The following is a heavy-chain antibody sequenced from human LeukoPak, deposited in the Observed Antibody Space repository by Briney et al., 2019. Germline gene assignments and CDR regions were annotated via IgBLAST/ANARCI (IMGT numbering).Heavy chain of an antibody. Sequence: ASVKVSCKASGGTFSSYAISWVRQAPGKGLEWMGGFDPEDGETIYAQKFQGRVTMTEDTSTDTAYMELSSLRSEDTAVYYCAVVARRQDFDYWGQGTLVTVSS. D-gene: IGHD3-22*01. CDR1: GGTFSSYA. CDR2: FDPEDGET. V-gene: IGHV1-24*01. CDR3: AVVARRQDFDY. J-gene: IGHJ4*02.